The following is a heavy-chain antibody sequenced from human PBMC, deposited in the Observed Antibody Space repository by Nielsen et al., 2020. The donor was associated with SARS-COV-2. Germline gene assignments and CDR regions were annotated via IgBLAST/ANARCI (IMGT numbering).Heavy chain of an antibody. CDR2: FSSSGYT. V-gene: IGHV3-11*05. CDR1: GFTFRYYY. D-gene: IGHD5-24*01. CDR3: AREGRKLPLDY. Sequence: GESPKTPFAAFGFTFRYYYMSRSRQAPGKGLEWVLYFSSSGYTNHVDSVKGRFTISRDNAKNSMYLQMNSLRAEDTAVYYCAREGRKLPLDYWGQGTLVTVSS. J-gene: IGHJ4*02.